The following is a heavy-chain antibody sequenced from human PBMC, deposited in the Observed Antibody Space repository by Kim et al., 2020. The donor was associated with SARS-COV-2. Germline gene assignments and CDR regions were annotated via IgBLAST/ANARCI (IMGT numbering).Heavy chain of an antibody. Sequence: IAYADSVKGRLTTSIDNAKNSLYLQMNSLRPEGTALYYCTKGVLAGGADVWGQGTAVIVS. CDR2: I. V-gene: IGHV3-9*01. J-gene: IGHJ6*02. D-gene: IGHD3-3*02. CDR3: TKGVLAGGADV.